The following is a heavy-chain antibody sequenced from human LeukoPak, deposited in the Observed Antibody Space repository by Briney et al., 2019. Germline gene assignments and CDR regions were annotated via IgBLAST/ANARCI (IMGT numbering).Heavy chain of an antibody. CDR2: ISYDGTDK. V-gene: IGHV3-30*04. CDR1: GFTFSPYA. J-gene: IGHJ2*01. CDR3: ARDGLSDSDWYFDL. Sequence: GRSLRLSCAASGFTFSPYAMYWVRQAPGKGLEWVAVISYDGTDKYYADFVKGRFTISRDNSKNTLYLQMNSLRAEDTAVYYCARDGLSDSDWYFDLWGRGTLVTVSS. D-gene: IGHD2-21*02.